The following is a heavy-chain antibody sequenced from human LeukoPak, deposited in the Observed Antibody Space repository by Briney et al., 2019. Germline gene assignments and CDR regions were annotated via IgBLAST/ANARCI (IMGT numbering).Heavy chain of an antibody. CDR2: IYASGST. CDR3: ARDFYGDDGHHPFDY. V-gene: IGHV4-4*07. J-gene: IGHJ4*02. CDR1: GGSISNYY. Sequence: SETLSLTCSVSGGSISNYYWNWLRQPAGKGLEWIGRIYASGSTNYNPSLKSRATISMDKSKNHFSLNLKSVTAADTAFYCARDFYGDDGHHPFDYWGQGIQVTVSS. D-gene: IGHD2/OR15-2a*01.